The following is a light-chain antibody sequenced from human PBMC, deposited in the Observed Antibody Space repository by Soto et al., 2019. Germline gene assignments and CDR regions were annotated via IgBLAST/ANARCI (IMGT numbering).Light chain of an antibody. CDR2: DVS. J-gene: IGLJ2*01. Sequence: QSALTQPASVSGSPGQSITISCTGISSDVGGYNSVSWYQQHPGKAPKLVIYDVSNRPSGVSDRFSGSKSGNTASLSISGLQAEDEADYYCTPYTISSTPVAFGGGTKLTVL. V-gene: IGLV2-14*03. CDR1: SSDVGGYNS. CDR3: TPYTISSTPVA.